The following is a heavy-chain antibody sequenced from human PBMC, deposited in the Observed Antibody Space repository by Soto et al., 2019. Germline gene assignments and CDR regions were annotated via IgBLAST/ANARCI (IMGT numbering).Heavy chain of an antibody. CDR3: ARGARDWNGMDY. CDR2: LNEDGSQT. Sequence: VQLAESGGGLVQPGGSLRLSCTASEFTFSAHWMHCVRQAPGKGLMWVSRLNEDGSQTDHAESLKGRFAISRDNAKNILFLQVTSLRVDDTAIYFCARGARDWNGMDYWGQGILVTVSS. D-gene: IGHD1-1*01. V-gene: IGHV3-74*01. CDR1: EFTFSAHW. J-gene: IGHJ4*02.